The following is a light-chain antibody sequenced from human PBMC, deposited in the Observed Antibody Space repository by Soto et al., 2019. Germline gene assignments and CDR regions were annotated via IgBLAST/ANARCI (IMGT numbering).Light chain of an antibody. CDR2: KAS. V-gene: IGKV1-5*03. J-gene: IGKJ1*01. CDR1: ENVNTW. CDR3: QQYNVYPVT. Sequence: DIQMTQSPSTLSASVGDRVTITCRASENVNTWLAWYQQKPGKAPNLLISKASSLESGVPSRFSGSGSGTEFTLTISSLQPDDFATYYCQQYNVYPVTFGQGTKVEIK.